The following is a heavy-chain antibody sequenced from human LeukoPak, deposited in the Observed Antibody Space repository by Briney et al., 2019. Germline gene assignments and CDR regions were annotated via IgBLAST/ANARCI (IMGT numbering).Heavy chain of an antibody. Sequence: SSETLSLTCTVSSGSISSYDWSWIRQPAGKGLEWIGRIYTSGSPNYNPSLKSRVTMSVDTSKNQFSLKLSSVTAADTAVYYCAGFGELLHDYWGQGTLVTVSS. D-gene: IGHD3-10*01. CDR1: SGSISSYD. CDR3: AGFGELLHDY. J-gene: IGHJ4*02. CDR2: IYTSGSP. V-gene: IGHV4-4*07.